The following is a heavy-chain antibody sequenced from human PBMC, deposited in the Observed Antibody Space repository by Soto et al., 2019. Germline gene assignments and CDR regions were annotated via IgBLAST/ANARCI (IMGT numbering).Heavy chain of an antibody. CDR3: SRQEDVTVTVDYSYGF. Sequence: GGSLNIYCQGSGYLFTTYWIAWVRPMPGKGLEWMGVIYPGDYDNLYSPSFQGRVPILADKSINTAYLQWSSLKASDTAMYYCSRQEDVTVTVDYSYGFWGQGTLVTVSS. V-gene: IGHV5-51*01. J-gene: IGHJ4*02. D-gene: IGHD1-20*01. CDR1: GYLFTTYW. CDR2: IYPGDYDN.